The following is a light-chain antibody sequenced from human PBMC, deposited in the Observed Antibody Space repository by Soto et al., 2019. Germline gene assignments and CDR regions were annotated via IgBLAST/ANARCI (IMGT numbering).Light chain of an antibody. J-gene: IGLJ2*01. CDR2: EVS. CDR3: SSYTSSSPHVV. Sequence: QSVLTQPASVSGSPGQSITISCTGTSSDVGGYNYVSWYQQHPGKAPKLMIYEVSNRPSGVSNRFSGSKSGTTASRTISGLQAEDEADFYCSSYTSSSPHVVFGGGTKLTVL. CDR1: SSDVGGYNY. V-gene: IGLV2-14*01.